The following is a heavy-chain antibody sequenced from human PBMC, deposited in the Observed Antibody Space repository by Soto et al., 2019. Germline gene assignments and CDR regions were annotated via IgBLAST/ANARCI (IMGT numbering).Heavy chain of an antibody. Sequence: GASVKVSCKASGYTFTSYVISWVRHAPGQGLEWMGWISAYNGNTNYAQKLQGRVTMTTDTSTSTAYMELRSLRSDDTAVYYCARDRDYYDSSGYYGYWGQGTLVTVSS. D-gene: IGHD3-22*01. J-gene: IGHJ4*02. V-gene: IGHV1-18*01. CDR3: ARDRDYYDSSGYYGY. CDR2: ISAYNGNT. CDR1: GYTFTSYV.